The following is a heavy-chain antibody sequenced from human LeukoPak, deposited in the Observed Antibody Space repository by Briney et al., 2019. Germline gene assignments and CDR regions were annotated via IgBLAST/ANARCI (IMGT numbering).Heavy chain of an antibody. CDR3: AKAHDDWNYVYFRH. Sequence: GGSLRLSCAASGFTFSSYAVSWVRRAPGKGLEWVSAIRGSGDDTYYADSVKGRSTISRDNSKNTLYLQMNSLRAEDTAVYYCAKAHDDWNYVYFRHWGQGTLVTVSS. J-gene: IGHJ1*01. CDR2: IRGSGDDT. V-gene: IGHV3-23*01. CDR1: GFTFSSYA. D-gene: IGHD1-7*01.